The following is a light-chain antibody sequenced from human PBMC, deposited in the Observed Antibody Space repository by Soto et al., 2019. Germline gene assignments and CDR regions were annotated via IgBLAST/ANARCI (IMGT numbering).Light chain of an antibody. CDR3: SSYAGSSNLV. J-gene: IGLJ2*01. CDR1: NNDIGGYNY. Sequence: QSALTQPPSASXSPGQSVTISCTGTNNDIGGYNYVSWYQHHPGKAPQLIIYDVTKRPSGVLDRFSGSKSGNTASLTVAGLQTYDEAEYFCSSYAGSSNLVFGTGTKLTVL. CDR2: DVT. V-gene: IGLV2-8*01.